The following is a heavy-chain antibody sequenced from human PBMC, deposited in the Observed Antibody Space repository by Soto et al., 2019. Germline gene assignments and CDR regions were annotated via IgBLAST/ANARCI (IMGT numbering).Heavy chain of an antibody. CDR1: GDSMTSGDYS. Sequence: SETLSLTCTVSGDSMTSGDYSWSWIRQPPGKGLEWLGYIYRTGNTHYSPSLKSRVSISQDRSKNQFSLELTSVTAADTAVYYCARAGIVSTIPFDYWGQGTLVTVSS. CDR2: IYRTGNT. J-gene: IGHJ4*02. V-gene: IGHV4-30-2*01. D-gene: IGHD5-12*01. CDR3: ARAGIVSTIPFDY.